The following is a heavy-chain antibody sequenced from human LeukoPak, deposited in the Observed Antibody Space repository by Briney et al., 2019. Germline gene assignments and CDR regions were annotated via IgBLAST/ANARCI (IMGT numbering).Heavy chain of an antibody. CDR3: AREKKTEWTTGAFDM. V-gene: IGHV3-11*01. CDR1: GFTFSDYY. J-gene: IGHJ3*02. Sequence: GGSLRLSCAASGFTFSDYYMSWIRQAPETGLEWLSYTSPSGGTIYYTDSVKGRFTMSRDNAQNALYLEMNSLGAEDTAVYYCAREKKTEWTTGAFDMWGQGTMVIVSS. CDR2: TSPSGGTI. D-gene: IGHD3-3*01.